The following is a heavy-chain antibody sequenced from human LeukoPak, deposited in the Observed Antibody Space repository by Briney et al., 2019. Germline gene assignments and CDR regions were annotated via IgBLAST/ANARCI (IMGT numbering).Heavy chain of an antibody. CDR1: GFTFSSYW. CDR2: RKQDGSEK. V-gene: IGHV3-7*01. D-gene: IGHD3-22*01. CDR3: ARGHHSVNYYDSSGYPFDY. Sequence: GSLRLSCAASGFTFSSYWMSWVRQAPGKGLEWVANRKQDGSEKYYVDSVKGRFTISRDNAKNSLYLQMNSLRAEDTAVYYCARGHHSVNYYDSSGYPFDYWGQGTLVTVSS. J-gene: IGHJ4*02.